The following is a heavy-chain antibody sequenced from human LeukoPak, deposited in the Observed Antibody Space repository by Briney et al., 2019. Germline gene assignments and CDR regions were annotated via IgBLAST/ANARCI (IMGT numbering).Heavy chain of an antibody. CDR1: GGSFSGYY. CDR2: INHSGST. Sequence: SETLSLTCGVYGGSFSGYYWSWLRQPPGKGLEWIGEINHSGSTNYNSSLKSRVTISVDTSKNQFSLKLSSVTAADTAVYYCARGDYYDSSGYYYIHWGQGTLVTVSS. J-gene: IGHJ4*02. D-gene: IGHD3-22*01. V-gene: IGHV4-34*01. CDR3: ARGDYYDSSGYYYIH.